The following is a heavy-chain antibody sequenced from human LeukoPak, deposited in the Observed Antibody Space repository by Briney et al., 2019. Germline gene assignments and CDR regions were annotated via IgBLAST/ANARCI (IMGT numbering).Heavy chain of an antibody. CDR3: ASISKLVGASSGTSVADY. CDR1: GFTFSDHY. D-gene: IGHD1-26*01. V-gene: IGHV3-72*01. CDR2: TRNKGNSYTT. Sequence: GGSLRLSCAASGFTFSDHYMAWVRQAPGKGLEWVGRTRNKGNSYTTEYAASVKGRFTISRDASKNSLYLQMTSLKTEDTAVYYCASISKLVGASSGTSVADYWGQGALVTVSS. J-gene: IGHJ4*02.